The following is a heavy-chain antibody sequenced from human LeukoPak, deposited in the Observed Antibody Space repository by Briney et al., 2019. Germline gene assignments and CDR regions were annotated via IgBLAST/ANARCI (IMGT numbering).Heavy chain of an antibody. CDR3: AKDLGDYDSSGYYRYYYYYMDV. J-gene: IGHJ6*03. CDR1: GFTFSTYW. V-gene: IGHV3-74*01. D-gene: IGHD3-22*01. Sequence: GSLRLSCAASGFTFSTYWMHWVRQAPGKGLVWVSRINSDGSDTSYADSVKGRFTISRDNAKNTLYLQMNSLRAEDTAVYYCAKDLGDYDSSGYYRYYYYYMDVWGKGTTVTVSS. CDR2: INSDGSDT.